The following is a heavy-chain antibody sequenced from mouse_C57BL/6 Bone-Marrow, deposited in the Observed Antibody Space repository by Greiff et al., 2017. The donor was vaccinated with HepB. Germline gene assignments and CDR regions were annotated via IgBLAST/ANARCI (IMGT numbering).Heavy chain of an antibody. V-gene: IGHV1-80*01. CDR1: GYAFSSYW. J-gene: IGHJ3*01. CDR3: ARLDYYGSSSAWFAY. Sequence: VQLQQSGAELVKPGASVKISCKASGYAFSSYWMNWVKQRPGKGLEWIGQIYPGDGDTNYNGKFKGKATLTADKSSSTAYMQLSSLTSEDSAVYFCARLDYYGSSSAWFAYWGQGTLVTVSA. D-gene: IGHD1-1*01. CDR2: IYPGDGDT.